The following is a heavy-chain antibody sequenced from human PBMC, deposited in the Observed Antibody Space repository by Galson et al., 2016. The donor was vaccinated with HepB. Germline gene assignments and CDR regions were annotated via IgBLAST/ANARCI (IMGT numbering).Heavy chain of an antibody. CDR2: MSNDGSNA. Sequence: SLRLSCAASGFTLSSLGMHWVRQAPGKGLEWVAVMSNDGSNAYYADSVKGRFTISRDSSETTVFLQMNRLRSEDSGVYYCAKDEYTTGFYLFDSWGLGTLVTVSS. D-gene: IGHD2/OR15-2a*01. J-gene: IGHJ4*02. CDR1: GFTLSSLG. V-gene: IGHV3-30*18. CDR3: AKDEYTTGFYLFDS.